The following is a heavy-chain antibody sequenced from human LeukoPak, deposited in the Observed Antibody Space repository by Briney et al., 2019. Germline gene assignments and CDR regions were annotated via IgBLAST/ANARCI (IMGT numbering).Heavy chain of an antibody. CDR2: IYYSGST. V-gene: IGHV4-59*08. D-gene: IGHD4-11*01. J-gene: IGHJ4*02. CDR1: GGSISSYY. Sequence: KPSETLSLTCTVSGGSISSYYWSWIRQPPGKGLEWIGYIYYSGSTNYNPSLKSRVTISVDTSKNQFSLKLSSVTAADTAVYYCARGYSNYDGYYFDYWGQGTLVTVSS. CDR3: ARGYSNYDGYYFDY.